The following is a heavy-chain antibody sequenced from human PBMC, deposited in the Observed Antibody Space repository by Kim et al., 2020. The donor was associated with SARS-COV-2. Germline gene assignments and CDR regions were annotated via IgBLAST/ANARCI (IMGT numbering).Heavy chain of an antibody. Sequence: GGSLRLSCAASGFTFSDYYMSWIRQAPGKGLEWVSYISSSSSYTKYADSEKGRFTISRDNAKNSLYLQMNSLRAEDTAVYYCARERGYSSGWSYFGYWGQGTLVTVSS. CDR3: ARERGYSSGWSYFGY. J-gene: IGHJ4*02. CDR2: ISSSSSYT. V-gene: IGHV3-11*05. D-gene: IGHD6-19*01. CDR1: GFTFSDYY.